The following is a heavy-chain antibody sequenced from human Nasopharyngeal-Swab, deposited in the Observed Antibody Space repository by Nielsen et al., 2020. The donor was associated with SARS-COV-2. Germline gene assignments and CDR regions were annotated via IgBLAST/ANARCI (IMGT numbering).Heavy chain of an antibody. CDR1: GFTFSDYY. Sequence: GESLKISCAASGFTFSDYYMSWIRQAPGKGLEWVSYISSSGSTIYYADSVKGRFTISRDNAKNSLYLQMNSLRDEDTAVYYCARATPAFDIWGQGTMVTVSS. CDR3: ARATPAFDI. V-gene: IGHV3-11*04. CDR2: ISSSGSTI. J-gene: IGHJ3*02.